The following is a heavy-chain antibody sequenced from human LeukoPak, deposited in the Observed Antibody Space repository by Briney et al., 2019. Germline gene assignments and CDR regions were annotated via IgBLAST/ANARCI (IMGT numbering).Heavy chain of an antibody. V-gene: IGHV4-30-2*01. CDR1: GGSISSGGYY. D-gene: IGHD2-15*01. CDR2: IYHSGST. CDR3: ARVGRQPLNAFDI. J-gene: IGHJ3*02. Sequence: SETLSLTCTVSGGSISSGGYYWSWIRQPPGKGLEWIGYIYHSGSTYYNPPLKSRVTISVDRSKNQFSLKLSSVTAADTAVYYCARVGRQPLNAFDIWGQGTMVTVSS.